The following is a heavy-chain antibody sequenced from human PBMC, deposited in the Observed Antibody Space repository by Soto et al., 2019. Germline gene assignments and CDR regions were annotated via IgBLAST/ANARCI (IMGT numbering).Heavy chain of an antibody. CDR3: ARVVDTAMVK. CDR2: IYYSGST. CDR1: GGSISSYY. V-gene: IGHV4-59*01. Sequence: SETLSLTCTVSGGSISSYYWSWIRQPPGKGLEWIGYIYYSGSTNYNPSLKSRVTISVDTSKNQFSLKLSSVTAADTAVHYCARVVDTAMVKWGQGTLVTVSS. D-gene: IGHD5-18*01. J-gene: IGHJ4*02.